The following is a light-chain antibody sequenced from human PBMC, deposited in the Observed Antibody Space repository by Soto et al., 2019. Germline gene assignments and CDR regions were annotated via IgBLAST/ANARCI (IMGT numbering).Light chain of an antibody. J-gene: IGKJ2*01. Sequence: EVVLTQSPNTLSLSPGERATLSCWASQSLRSSYLAWYQRKPGQAPRLLMFGASRMATGIPDRFNGSGSGTDFILTISRLEPEDVAVYYCQQHGTSPYTFGQGTVLEIK. CDR2: GAS. CDR3: QQHGTSPYT. V-gene: IGKV3-20*01. CDR1: QSLRSSY.